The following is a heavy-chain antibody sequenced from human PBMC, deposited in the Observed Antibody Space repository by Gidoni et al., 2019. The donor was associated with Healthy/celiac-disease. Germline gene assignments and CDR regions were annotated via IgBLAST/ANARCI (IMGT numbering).Heavy chain of an antibody. V-gene: IGHV2-5*01. CDR3: VHRGEDSYGYYLFDY. CDR2: IYGHDQK. CDR1: GFSITTGEVG. D-gene: IGHD3-22*01. J-gene: IGHJ4*02. Sequence: QITLKESGPTLVKPTQTLMLTCTFSGFSITTGEVGVGWIRQSPGKALEWLALIYGHDQKRYSPSLKNRLTITKDTSRNQVVLTMTDMDPVDTATFYCVHRGEDSYGYYLFDYWGQGILVTVSS.